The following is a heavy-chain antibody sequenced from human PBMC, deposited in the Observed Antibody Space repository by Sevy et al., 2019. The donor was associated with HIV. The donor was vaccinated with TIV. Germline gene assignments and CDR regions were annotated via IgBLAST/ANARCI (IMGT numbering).Heavy chain of an antibody. Sequence: GGSLRLSCAASGFTFSSYWMHWVRQAPGKGLVWVSRISSVGSSTNYADSVKGRFTMSRDNAKNTLYLPMNSLRAEDTAVYYCARHGGGVVDYWGQGTLVTVSS. D-gene: IGHD3-16*01. CDR3: ARHGGGVVDY. CDR2: ISSVGSST. V-gene: IGHV3-74*01. J-gene: IGHJ4*02. CDR1: GFTFSSYW.